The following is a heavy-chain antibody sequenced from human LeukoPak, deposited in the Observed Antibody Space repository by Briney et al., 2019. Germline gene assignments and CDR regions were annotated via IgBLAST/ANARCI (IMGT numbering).Heavy chain of an antibody. D-gene: IGHD3-3*01. CDR3: ARDQNYDFWSGYFYYYGMDV. CDR1: GFTFSNYW. Sequence: GGSLRLSCAASGFTFSNYWKSWVRQAPGKGLEWVANIKQDGSEKYYVDSVKGRFTISRDNAKNSLSLQMNSLRAEDTAVYYCARDQNYDFWSGYFYYYGMDVWGQGTTVTVSS. V-gene: IGHV3-7*01. CDR2: IKQDGSEK. J-gene: IGHJ6*02.